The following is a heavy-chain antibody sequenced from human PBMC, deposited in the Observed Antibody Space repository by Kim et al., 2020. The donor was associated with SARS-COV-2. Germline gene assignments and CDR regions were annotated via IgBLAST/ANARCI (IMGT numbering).Heavy chain of an antibody. Sequence: YYADSVKGRFTISRHNSKNTLYLQMNSLRAEDTAVYYCARDEGSGWNFDYWGQGTLVTVSS. J-gene: IGHJ4*02. D-gene: IGHD6-19*01. V-gene: IGHV3-53*01. CDR3: ARDEGSGWNFDY.